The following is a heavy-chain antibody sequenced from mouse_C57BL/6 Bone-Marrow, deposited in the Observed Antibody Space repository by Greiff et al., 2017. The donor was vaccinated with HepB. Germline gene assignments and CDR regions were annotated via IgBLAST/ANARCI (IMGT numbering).Heavy chain of an antibody. J-gene: IGHJ2*01. CDR2: IYPRDGST. D-gene: IGHD1-1*01. CDR1: GYTFTDHT. V-gene: IGHV1-78*01. Sequence: VKLQESDAELVKPGASVKISCKVSGYTFTDHTIHWMKQRPEQGLEWIGYIYPRDGSTKYNEKFKGKATLTADKSSSTAYMQLNSLTSEDSAVYFCARKGLLITTVVAKDYWGQGTTLTVSS. CDR3: ARKGLLITTVVAKDY.